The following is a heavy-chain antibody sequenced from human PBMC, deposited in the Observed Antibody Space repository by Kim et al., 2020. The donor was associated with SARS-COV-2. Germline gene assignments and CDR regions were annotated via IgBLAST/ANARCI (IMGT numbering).Heavy chain of an antibody. CDR1: GFPFSSYA. D-gene: IGHD1-1*01. CDR2: ISGSGGDT. Sequence: GGSLRLSCAASGFPFSSYAMSWVRQAPGKGLEWVSSISGSGGDTYYADAVKGRFTISRDNSQNTLYLQMNSLRAEDTSLYYCAKVMDTTLVFYFDYWGQGTLVTVSS. CDR3: AKVMDTTLVFYFDY. J-gene: IGHJ4*02. V-gene: IGHV3-23*01.